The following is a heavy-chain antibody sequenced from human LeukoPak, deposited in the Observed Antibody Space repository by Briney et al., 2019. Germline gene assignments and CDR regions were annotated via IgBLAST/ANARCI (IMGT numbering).Heavy chain of an antibody. J-gene: IGHJ4*02. CDR1: GFTFSSYS. Sequence: GGSLRLSCAASGFTFSSYSMNWVRQAPGKGLEWVSSISSSSSYIYYADSVKGRFTISRDNAKNSLYLQMNSLRAEDTAVYYCARATMVRGRPLKYWGQGTLVTVSS. D-gene: IGHD3-10*01. V-gene: IGHV3-21*01. CDR2: ISSSSSYI. CDR3: ARATMVRGRPLKY.